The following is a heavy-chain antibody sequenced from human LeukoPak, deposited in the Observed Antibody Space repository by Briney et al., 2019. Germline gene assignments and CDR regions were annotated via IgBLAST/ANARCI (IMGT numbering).Heavy chain of an antibody. D-gene: IGHD3-16*01. J-gene: IGHJ4*02. CDR3: ARWARPNRQLGGSPALFDY. CDR2: ISSSGSTI. V-gene: IGHV3-11*01. Sequence: PGGSLRLSCAASGFTFSDYYMSWIRQAPGKGLEWVSYISSSGSTIYYADSVKGRFTISRDNAKNSLYLQMNSLRAEDTAVYYCARWARPNRQLGGSPALFDYWGQGTLVTVSS. CDR1: GFTFSDYY.